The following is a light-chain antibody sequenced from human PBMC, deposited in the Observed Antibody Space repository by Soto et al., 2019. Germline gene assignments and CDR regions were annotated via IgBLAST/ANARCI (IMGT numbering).Light chain of an antibody. CDR1: QTISTH. J-gene: IGKJ3*01. V-gene: IGKV1-39*01. Sequence: DIQMTQSPSSLSASVGDRVTITCRASQTISTHLNWYQQKPGKAPKLLIHAASSLQSGVPSRFSGSGSGTDFTLTISNLQPEDFATYYCQQSYRAPPTFGPGTKVDIK. CDR2: AAS. CDR3: QQSYRAPPT.